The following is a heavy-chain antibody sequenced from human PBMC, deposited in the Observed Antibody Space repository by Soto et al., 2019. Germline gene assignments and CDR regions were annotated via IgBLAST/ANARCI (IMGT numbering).Heavy chain of an antibody. CDR3: AKREIQGLIAY. Sequence: PSETLSLTCAVSGYSISSSNWWGWIRQPPGKGLEWIGYIYYSGTTYYNPSLKSRVTMSVDTSKNQFSLKLTSVTAVDTAVYYCAKREIQGLIAYWGQGTLDTVSS. V-gene: IGHV4-28*01. CDR2: IYYSGTT. CDR1: GYSISSSNW. D-gene: IGHD1-26*01. J-gene: IGHJ4*02.